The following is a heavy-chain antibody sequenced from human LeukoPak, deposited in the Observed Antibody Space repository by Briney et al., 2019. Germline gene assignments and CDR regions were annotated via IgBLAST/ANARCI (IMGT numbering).Heavy chain of an antibody. J-gene: IGHJ3*02. V-gene: IGHV3-23*01. CDR2: ISGSGAGK. Sequence: GGSLRLSCAASGFTFSTYAMTWVRQAPGKGLEWVSSISGSGAGKFYAAPVKGRFTTSRDNSKNTLYVQMNSLRAEDTAVYYCAKAAYGDYAGAFDIWGQGTMVIVSS. CDR1: GFTFSTYA. CDR3: AKAAYGDYAGAFDI. D-gene: IGHD4-17*01.